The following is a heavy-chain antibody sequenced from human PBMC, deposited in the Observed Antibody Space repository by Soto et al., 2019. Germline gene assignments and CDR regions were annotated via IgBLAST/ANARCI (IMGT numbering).Heavy chain of an antibody. CDR3: AANWGGGLHSEGYNWLDP. Sequence: QVQLVQSGAEVKKPGSSVKISCRASGGTFSAYTLSWVRQAPGQGLEWLGGISPIFGTTKYAQKFQGRVTFTADESAGTGYLELRSLRSDDTAVYYCAANWGGGLHSEGYNWLDPWGQGTRGTGSS. CDR1: GGTFSAYT. CDR2: ISPIFGTT. D-gene: IGHD7-27*01. V-gene: IGHV1-69*01. J-gene: IGHJ5*02.